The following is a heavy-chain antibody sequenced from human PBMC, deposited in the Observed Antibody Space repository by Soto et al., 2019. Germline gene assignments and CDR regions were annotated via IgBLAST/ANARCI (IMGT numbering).Heavy chain of an antibody. CDR3: IKGTNSRLYYFDS. V-gene: IGHV3-9*01. Sequence: EVQLVESGGGLVQPGRSLRLSCAGTGFTFDDYAMHWVRQGPGEGLEWVSGISWNSGSIGYADSVKGRFTISRDNDKHSLYLQMNSLRAESTALYYCIKGTNSRLYYFDSWGHGTLVTVSS. D-gene: IGHD3-22*01. J-gene: IGHJ4*03. CDR2: ISWNSGSI. CDR1: GFTFDDYA.